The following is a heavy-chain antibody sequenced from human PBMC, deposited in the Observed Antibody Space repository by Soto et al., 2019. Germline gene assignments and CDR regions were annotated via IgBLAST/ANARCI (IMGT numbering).Heavy chain of an antibody. J-gene: IGHJ4*01. CDR3: AVGCALNQYNFYF. CDR1: GASFSGSY. Sequence: SEALSLTCAVSGASFSGSYWSWIRQPPGKGLEWIGYAYYSGTTVYNPSLKSRVSISVDTSKKHVSLRLNSVTAADTAVYYCAVGCALNQYNFYFWGHGPMVTVSA. CDR2: AYYSGTT. D-gene: IGHD6-6*01. V-gene: IGHV4-59*13.